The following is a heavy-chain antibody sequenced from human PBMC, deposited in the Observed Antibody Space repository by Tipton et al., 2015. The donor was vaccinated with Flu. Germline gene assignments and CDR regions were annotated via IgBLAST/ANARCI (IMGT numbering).Heavy chain of an antibody. Sequence: SLRLSCTASGFTFSSYAMHWVRQAPGKGLEWVAFIRHDESDKYYADSVKGRFTISRDNSKNALYLLIRSLRAEDTAVYYCAKDGWDTSGWYPFDYWGQGTRVTVSS. J-gene: IGHJ4*02. CDR1: GFTFSSYA. V-gene: IGHV3-30*02. CDR2: IRHDESDK. D-gene: IGHD6-19*01. CDR3: AKDGWDTSGWYPFDY.